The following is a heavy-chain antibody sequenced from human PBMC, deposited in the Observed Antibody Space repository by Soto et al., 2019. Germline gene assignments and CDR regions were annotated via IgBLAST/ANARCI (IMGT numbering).Heavy chain of an antibody. J-gene: IGHJ4*02. V-gene: IGHV1-8*01. Sequence: QVQLVQSGAEVKKPGASVKVSCKASGYTFTNYVINWVLQATGQGLEWMGRLSPNSGNTGYAHKFQGRVTMTRHPSIRPAAMELGSLRSEDTAVDYIVTGDGGTGMDDWGQGTLVTVSS. CDR3: VTGDGGTGMDD. CDR2: LSPNSGNT. CDR1: GYTFTNYV. D-gene: IGHD2-15*01.